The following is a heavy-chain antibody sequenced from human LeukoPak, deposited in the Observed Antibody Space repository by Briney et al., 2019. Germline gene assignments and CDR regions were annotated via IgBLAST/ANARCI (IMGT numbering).Heavy chain of an antibody. Sequence: GRSLRPSGAASGYAFTSYATHWVRQGPGKGPEWVAAISTDRINRFYADSVKGRFTFSRDNSENTLYLQGNSLRVEDTATYFCARVQSGSDAFDIWGQGRMVTVSS. CDR3: ARVQSGSDAFDI. CDR1: GYAFTSYA. J-gene: IGHJ3*02. V-gene: IGHV3-30-3*01. CDR2: ISTDRINR.